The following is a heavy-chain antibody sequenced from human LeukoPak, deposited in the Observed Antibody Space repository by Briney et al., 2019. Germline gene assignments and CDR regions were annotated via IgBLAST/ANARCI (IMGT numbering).Heavy chain of an antibody. CDR2: INHSGST. J-gene: IGHJ4*02. D-gene: IGHD1-26*01. CDR1: GGSISSSNW. Sequence: SETLSLTCAVSGGSISSSNWWSWVRQPPGKGLEWIGEINHSGSTNYNPSLKSRVTISVDTSKNQFSLKLSSVTAADTAVYYCASLIVGATRDFDYWGQGTLVTVSS. CDR3: ASLIVGATRDFDY. V-gene: IGHV4-4*02.